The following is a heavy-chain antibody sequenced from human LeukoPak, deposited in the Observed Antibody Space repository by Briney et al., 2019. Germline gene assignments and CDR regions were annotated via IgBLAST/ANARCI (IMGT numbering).Heavy chain of an antibody. Sequence: PGGSLRLSCAASGFTFSSYWMHWVRQAPGKGLVWVSRINSDGSSTSYADSVKGRFTISRDNAKNTLYLQMNSLRAEDTAVYYCARGPDSIAVAGYDYWGQGTLVTVSS. CDR3: ARGPDSIAVAGYDY. CDR2: INSDGSST. CDR1: GFTFSSYW. J-gene: IGHJ4*02. V-gene: IGHV3-74*01. D-gene: IGHD6-19*01.